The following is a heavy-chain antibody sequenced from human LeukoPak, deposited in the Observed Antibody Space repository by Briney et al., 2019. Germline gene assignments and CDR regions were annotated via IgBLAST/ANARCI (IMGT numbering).Heavy chain of an antibody. V-gene: IGHV4-59*12. Sequence: PSETLSLTCTVSGGSISSYYWSWIRQPPGKGLEWIGYIYYSGSTNYNPSLKSRVTMSVDTSKNQFSLKLSSVTAADTAVYYCARDYYDSSGYHELFDYWGQGTLVTVSS. CDR2: IYYSGST. D-gene: IGHD3-22*01. CDR3: ARDYYDSSGYHELFDY. CDR1: GGSISSYY. J-gene: IGHJ4*02.